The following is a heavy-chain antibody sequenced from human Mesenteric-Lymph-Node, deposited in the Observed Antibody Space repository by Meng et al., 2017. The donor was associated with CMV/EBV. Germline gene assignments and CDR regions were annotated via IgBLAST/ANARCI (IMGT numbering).Heavy chain of an antibody. V-gene: IGHV3-23*01. Sequence: GGSLRLSCAASGFTFSSSGMTWVRQAPGKGPEWVSTISGGGENTHYADSVKGRFTISRDNSKNTLYLQMNSLRVEDTAVYYCAREYDSSGYPNWFDPWGQGTLVTVSS. J-gene: IGHJ5*02. CDR2: ISGGGENT. CDR1: GFTFSSSG. D-gene: IGHD3-22*01. CDR3: AREYDSSGYPNWFDP.